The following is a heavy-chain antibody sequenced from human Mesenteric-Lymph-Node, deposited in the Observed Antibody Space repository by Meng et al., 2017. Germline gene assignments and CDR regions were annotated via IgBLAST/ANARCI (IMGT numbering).Heavy chain of an antibody. CDR1: GYSISSGYY. D-gene: IGHD1-26*01. CDR3: ARDMGGAPADY. V-gene: IGHV4-38-2*02. J-gene: IGHJ4*02. Sequence: SETLTLTCTASGYSISSGYYGGWIRQSPGKGLEWIGSGYHTWDTYYHPTLRSRVTISVDTPNNQFSLKVTIVTAADAAECYCARDMGGAPADYWGQGTLVTVSS. CDR2: GYHTWDT.